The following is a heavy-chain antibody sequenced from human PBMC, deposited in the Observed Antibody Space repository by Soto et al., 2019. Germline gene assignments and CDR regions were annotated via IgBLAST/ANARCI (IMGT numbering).Heavy chain of an antibody. CDR3: ARDMWFLSIYYGMDV. CDR1: GFTFSSYW. J-gene: IGHJ6*02. Sequence: PGGSLRLSCAASGFTFSSYWMSWVRQAPGKGLEWVANIKQDGSEKYYVDSVKGRFTISRENAKNSLYLQMKSLRAEDTAVYYCARDMWFLSIYYGMDVWGQGTTVTVYS. CDR2: IKQDGSEK. V-gene: IGHV3-7*01. D-gene: IGHD2-21*01.